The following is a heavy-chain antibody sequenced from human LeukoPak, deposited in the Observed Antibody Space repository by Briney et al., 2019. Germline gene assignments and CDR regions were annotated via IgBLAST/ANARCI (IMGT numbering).Heavy chain of an antibody. J-gene: IGHJ4*02. CDR1: GGSISSHY. Sequence: PSETLSLTCTVSGGSISSHYWSWIRQPPGKGLEWIGYIYYSGSTNYNPSLKSRVTISVDTSKNQFSLKLSSVTAADTAVYYCARRHVDPGTWNGYYFDYWGQGTLVTVSS. CDR2: IYYSGST. V-gene: IGHV4-59*11. D-gene: IGHD1-1*01. CDR3: ARRHVDPGTWNGYYFDY.